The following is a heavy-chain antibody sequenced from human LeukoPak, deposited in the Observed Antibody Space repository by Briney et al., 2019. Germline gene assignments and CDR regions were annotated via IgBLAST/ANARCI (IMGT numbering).Heavy chain of an antibody. CDR3: AADWASSGFYYYGMDV. Sequence: SVRVSCKASGFTFTNSAMQWVRQARGQRLEWIGWIVVGNGDTNYAQKFQERVTITRDMSSSTAYMELSSLRSEDTAVYYCAADWASSGFYYYGMDVWGQGTMVTVSS. J-gene: IGHJ6*02. CDR1: GFTFTNSA. CDR2: IVVGNGDT. V-gene: IGHV1-58*02. D-gene: IGHD3-10*01.